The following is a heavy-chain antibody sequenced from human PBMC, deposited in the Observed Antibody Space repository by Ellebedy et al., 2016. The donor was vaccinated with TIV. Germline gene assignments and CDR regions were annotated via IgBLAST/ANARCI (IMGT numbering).Heavy chain of an antibody. Sequence: SGPTLVKPTQTLTLTCTFSGFSLTATPTNVGWVRQPPGKALEWLALIYWDDDKRYRPSVESRLTVTKDTSKNQVVLTLTNVDPVDTATYYCVHKSYSLSVAGQMGTFDYWGQGILVTVSS. CDR2: IYWDDDK. V-gene: IGHV2-5*02. J-gene: IGHJ4*02. D-gene: IGHD6-19*01. CDR3: VHKSYSLSVAGQMGTFDY. CDR1: GFSLTATPTN.